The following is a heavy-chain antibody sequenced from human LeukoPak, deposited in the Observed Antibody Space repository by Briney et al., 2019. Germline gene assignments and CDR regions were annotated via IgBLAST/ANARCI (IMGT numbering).Heavy chain of an antibody. J-gene: IGHJ3*02. V-gene: IGHV1-24*01. CDR2: FDPEDGET. Sequence: ASVKVSCTVSGYTLTELSMHWVRQAPGKGLEWMGGFDPEDGETIYAQKFQGRVTMTEDTSTDTAYMGLSSLRSEDTAVYYCATASIVRGAAFDIWGQGTMVTVSS. CDR1: GYTLTELS. CDR3: ATASIVRGAAFDI. D-gene: IGHD3-10*01.